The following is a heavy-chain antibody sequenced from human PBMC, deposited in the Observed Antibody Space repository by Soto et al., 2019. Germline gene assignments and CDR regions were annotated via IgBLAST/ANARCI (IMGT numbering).Heavy chain of an antibody. V-gene: IGHV3-23*01. CDR2: ISGSGGST. D-gene: IGHD3-22*01. Sequence: PGGSLRLSCAASGFTFSSYAMSWVRQAPGKGLEWVSAISGSGGSTYYADSVKGRFTISRDNSKNTLYLQMNSLRAEDTAVYYCAKGTYYYDSSGPDAFDIWGQGTMVTVS. CDR1: GFTFSSYA. J-gene: IGHJ3*02. CDR3: AKGTYYYDSSGPDAFDI.